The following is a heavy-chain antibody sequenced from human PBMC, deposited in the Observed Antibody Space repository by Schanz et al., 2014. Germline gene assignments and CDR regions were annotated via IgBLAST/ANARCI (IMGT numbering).Heavy chain of an antibody. D-gene: IGHD4-17*01. J-gene: IGHJ4*02. CDR1: GGTFNSYT. CDR3: ARGYGDSRTDF. CDR2: IIPILGIA. V-gene: IGHV1-69*02. Sequence: QVQLVQSGAEVKKPGSSMKVSCKASGGTFNSYTINWVRQAPGQGLEWMGRIIPILGIANYAQKFQGRVTITADRSTSTAYMELSSLRSEDTAVYYCARGYGDSRTDFWRQGTLVTVSS.